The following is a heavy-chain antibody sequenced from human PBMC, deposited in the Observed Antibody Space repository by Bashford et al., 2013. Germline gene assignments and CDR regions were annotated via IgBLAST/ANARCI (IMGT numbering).Heavy chain of an antibody. J-gene: IGHJ4*02. CDR3: AAGFGRSGCVY. CDR2: IVVGSGNT. D-gene: IGHD6-19*01. V-gene: IGHV1-58*02. Sequence: ASVKVSCKASGGTFSSYAISWVRQAPGQGLEWMGGIVVGSGNTNYAQKFQERVTITRDMSTSTAYMXLSSLRSEDTAVYYCAAGFGRSGCVYWGQGTLVTVSS. CDR1: GGTFSSYA.